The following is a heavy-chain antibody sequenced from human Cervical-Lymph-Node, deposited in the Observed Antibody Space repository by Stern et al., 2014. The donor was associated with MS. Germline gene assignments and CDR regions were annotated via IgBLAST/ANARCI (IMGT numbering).Heavy chain of an antibody. CDR1: GFTFSSSS. Sequence: DVQLVESGGGLVKPSGSLRLSCTASGFTFSSSSMYWVRQAPGKGLEWVWFISSSSSYIYYADSVKGRFAISRNNAKNSLYLQMNSLRAEDTAVYYCARYQYYYDSSGFDYWGQGTLVTVSS. V-gene: IGHV3-21*01. CDR2: ISSSSSYI. CDR3: ARYQYYYDSSGFDY. J-gene: IGHJ4*02. D-gene: IGHD3-22*01.